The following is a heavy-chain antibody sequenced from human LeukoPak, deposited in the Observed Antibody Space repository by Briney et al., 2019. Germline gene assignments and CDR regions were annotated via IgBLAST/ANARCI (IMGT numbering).Heavy chain of an antibody. CDR3: ARRGYCSSTSWFETCYYGMDV. D-gene: IGHD2-2*01. Sequence: SVKVSCKASGGTFSSYAISWVRQAPGQGLEWMGGIIPIFGTANYAQKFQGRVTITADESTSTAYMELSSLRSEDTAVYYCARRGYCSSTSWFETCYYGMDVRGQGTTVTVSS. J-gene: IGHJ6*02. CDR2: IIPIFGTA. CDR1: GGTFSSYA. V-gene: IGHV1-69*13.